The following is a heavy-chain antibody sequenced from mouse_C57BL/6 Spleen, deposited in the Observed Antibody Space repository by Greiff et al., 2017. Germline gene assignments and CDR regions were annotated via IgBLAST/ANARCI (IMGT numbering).Heavy chain of an antibody. CDR3: TREDYDYDGGYFDY. J-gene: IGHJ2*01. CDR1: GFTFSRYA. D-gene: IGHD2-4*01. CDR2: ISSGGDYI. Sequence: EVMLVESGEGLVKPGGSLKLSCAASGFTFSRYAMSWVRQTPEKRLEWVAYISSGGDYIYYADTVKGRFTISRDNARNTLYLQMSSLKSEDTAMYYCTREDYDYDGGYFDYWGQGTTLTVSS. V-gene: IGHV5-9-1*02.